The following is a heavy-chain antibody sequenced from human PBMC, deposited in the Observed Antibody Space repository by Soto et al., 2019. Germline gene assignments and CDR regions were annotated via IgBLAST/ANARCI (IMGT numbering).Heavy chain of an antibody. J-gene: IGHJ3*01. Sequence: EVQLLESGGGLVQPGGSLRLSCTASGFSFSSYAMSWVRQAPGKGLEWVSVISGSTATIHYADSVKGRFTISRDNSKNTLYLQMNSLIAEDTAVYYCAKGRKGYHDSNGSPWTFEVWGQGTMVTVSP. CDR3: AKGRKGYHDSNGSPWTFEV. CDR2: ISGSTATI. D-gene: IGHD3-22*01. CDR1: GFSFSSYA. V-gene: IGHV3-23*01.